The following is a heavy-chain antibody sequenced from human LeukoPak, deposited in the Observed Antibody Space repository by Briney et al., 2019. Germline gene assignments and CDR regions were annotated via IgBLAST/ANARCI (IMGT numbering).Heavy chain of an antibody. D-gene: IGHD3-22*01. CDR3: ARGRYYDSSGYANFDY. CDR1: GFTVSSNY. CDR2: IYSGGST. J-gene: IGHJ4*02. V-gene: IGHV3-53*01. Sequence: GGSLRLSCAASGFTVSSNYMSWVRQAPGKGLEWVSVIYSGGSTYYADSVKGRFTISRDNSKNTLYLQMNSLRAEDTAVYYCARGRYYDSSGYANFDYWGQGTLVTVSS.